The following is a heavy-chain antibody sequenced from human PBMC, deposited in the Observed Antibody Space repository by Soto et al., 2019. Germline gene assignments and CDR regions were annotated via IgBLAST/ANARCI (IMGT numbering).Heavy chain of an antibody. Sequence: SGPTLVNPTQTLTLTCTFSGFSLSTSGVGVGWIRQPPGKALEWLALIYWNDDKRYSPSLKSRLTITKDTSKNQVVLTMTNMDPVDTASYYCAHSRLLFGQKWYGMDVWGQGTTVSVSS. CDR1: GFSLSTSGVG. J-gene: IGHJ6*02. CDR3: AHSRLLFGQKWYGMDV. V-gene: IGHV2-5*01. D-gene: IGHD3-10*02. CDR2: IYWNDDK.